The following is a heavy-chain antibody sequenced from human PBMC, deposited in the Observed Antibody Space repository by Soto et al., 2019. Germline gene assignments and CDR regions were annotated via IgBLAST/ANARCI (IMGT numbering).Heavy chain of an antibody. Sequence: PGESLKISCKGSGYSFTSYWIGWVRQMPGKGLEWMGIIYPGDSDTRYSPSFQGQVTISADKSISTAYLQWSSLKASDTAMYYCAGRMGYCSGGSCFYNDAFDIWGQGTMVTV. J-gene: IGHJ3*02. CDR3: AGRMGYCSGGSCFYNDAFDI. D-gene: IGHD2-15*01. V-gene: IGHV5-51*01. CDR2: IYPGDSDT. CDR1: GYSFTSYW.